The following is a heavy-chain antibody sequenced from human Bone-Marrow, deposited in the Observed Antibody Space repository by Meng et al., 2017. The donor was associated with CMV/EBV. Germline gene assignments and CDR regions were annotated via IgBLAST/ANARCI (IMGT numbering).Heavy chain of an antibody. V-gene: IGHV3-20*04. CDR3: ARALGYCSSTSCYGGGYYYYGRDV. D-gene: IGHD2-2*01. Sequence: GESLKISCAASGFSYDDYGMSWVRQAPGRGLEWVSGISWNSGSIGYADSVKGRFTISRDNSKNTLYLQMNSLRAEDTAVYYCARALGYCSSTSCYGGGYYYYGRDVWGQGNTVNVAS. CDR1: GFSYDDYG. J-gene: IGHJ6*02. CDR2: ISWNSGSI.